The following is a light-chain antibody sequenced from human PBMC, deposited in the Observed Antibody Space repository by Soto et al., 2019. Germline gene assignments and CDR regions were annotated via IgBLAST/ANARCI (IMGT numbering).Light chain of an antibody. CDR1: QSVSSN. CDR3: QQYNNWPPLT. J-gene: IGKJ4*01. CDR2: GAS. Sequence: EIVMTQSPATLSVSPGERATLSCRASQSVSSNLAWYQQKPGQAPRLLIYGASTRATGIPARFSGSGSGTEFTLIISSLQSEDFAVYYCQQYNNWPPLTFGGGNKGESK. V-gene: IGKV3-15*01.